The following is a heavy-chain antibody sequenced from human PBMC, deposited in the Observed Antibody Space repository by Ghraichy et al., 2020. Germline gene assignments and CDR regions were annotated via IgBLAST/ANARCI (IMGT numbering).Heavy chain of an antibody. V-gene: IGHV4-34*01. J-gene: IGHJ6*02. CDR2: INHSGST. D-gene: IGHD3-10*01. CDR1: GGSFSGYY. CDR3: ARAGPLWFGELFTYGMDV. Sequence: SETLSLTCAVYGGSFSGYYWSWIRQPPGKRLEWIGEINHSGSTNYNPSLKSRVTISVDTSKNQFSLKLSSVTAADTAVYYCARAGPLWFGELFTYGMDVWGQGTTVTVSS.